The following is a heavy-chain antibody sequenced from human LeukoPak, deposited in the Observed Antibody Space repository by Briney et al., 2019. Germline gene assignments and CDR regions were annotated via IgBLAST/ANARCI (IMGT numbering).Heavy chain of an antibody. Sequence: GGSLRLSCAASGFTFSSYTINWVRQAPGRGLEWVSSIDSSSTYIYYADSVKGRFTISRDNAKNTLYLQMNSLRAEDTAVYYCARGNAHAFDIWGQGTMVTVSS. V-gene: IGHV3-21*01. CDR1: GFTFSSYT. J-gene: IGHJ3*02. D-gene: IGHD1-1*01. CDR2: IDSSSTYI. CDR3: ARGNAHAFDI.